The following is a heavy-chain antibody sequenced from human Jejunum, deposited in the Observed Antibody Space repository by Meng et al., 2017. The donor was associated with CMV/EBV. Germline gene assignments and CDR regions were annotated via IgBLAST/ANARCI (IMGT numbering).Heavy chain of an antibody. CDR1: GYTFTGYY. CDR3: AHQAVAGTRGWFDP. J-gene: IGHJ5*02. V-gene: IGHV1-2*06. Sequence: QVQLGESGVEGKKPGASVKVSCKASGYTFTGYYMHWVRQAPGQGLEWMGRINPSSGGTNYAQKFQGRVTMTRDTSISTAYMELSRLRSDDTAVYYCAHQAVAGTRGWFDPWGQGTLVTVSS. CDR2: INPSSGGT. D-gene: IGHD6-19*01.